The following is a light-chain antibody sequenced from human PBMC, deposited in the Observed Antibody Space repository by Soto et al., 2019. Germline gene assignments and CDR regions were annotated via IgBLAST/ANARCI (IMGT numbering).Light chain of an antibody. J-gene: IGKJ3*01. Sequence: EIVMTQSPATLSVSAGEGVTLSCRASQSVSVYLAWYQQKPGQAPRLLLSGASTRATGIPARFSGSGSGTEFTLTISSLQSEDFAVYYCQQYSEWPPMFGPGTKVDIK. CDR3: QQYSEWPPM. CDR1: QSVSVY. CDR2: GAS. V-gene: IGKV3-15*01.